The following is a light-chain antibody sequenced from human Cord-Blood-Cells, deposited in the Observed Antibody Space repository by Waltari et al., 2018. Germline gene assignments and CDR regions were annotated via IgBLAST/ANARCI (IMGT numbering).Light chain of an antibody. CDR3: AGGGDSLSDWV. CDR2: RNN. V-gene: IGLV1-47*01. CDR1: SSNIGSNY. J-gene: IGLJ3*02. Sequence: QSVLTQPPSASGTPRQRVTISCSGSSSNIGSNYVYCYQELPGTVPKLLIYRNNQRPAGLPERVCGSTSGAAAALTISGRGAGDGADYYCAGGGDSLSDWVFGGGSKLTVL.